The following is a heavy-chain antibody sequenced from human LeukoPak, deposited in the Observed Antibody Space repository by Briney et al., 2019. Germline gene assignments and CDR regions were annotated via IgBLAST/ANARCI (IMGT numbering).Heavy chain of an antibody. CDR2: ISASGGST. J-gene: IGHJ4*02. D-gene: IGHD6-13*01. Sequence: GGSLRLSCAASGFTFNNYAMSWVRQAPGKGLEWVSAISASGGSTYYADSVKGRFTISRDNSKNSLYLQMNSLRAEDTAVYYCTTSSQAAAGSLWGQGTLVTVSS. CDR3: TTSSQAAAGSL. CDR1: GFTFNNYA. V-gene: IGHV3-23*01.